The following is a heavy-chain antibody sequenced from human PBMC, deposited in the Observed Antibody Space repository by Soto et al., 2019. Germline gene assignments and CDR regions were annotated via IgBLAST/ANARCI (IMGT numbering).Heavy chain of an antibody. V-gene: IGHV4-4*02. CDR3: AREVSGVQAFDY. CDR2: ISESGSP. CDR1: GGSIRSSDW. J-gene: IGHJ4*02. D-gene: IGHD2-21*01. Sequence: QLQLQESGPGLVKPSGTLSLTCAVSGGSIRSSDWWNWVRQPPGKGLEWIGEISESGSPNYNPSLKSRVTISMDKANKYFSLKLDSVTAADTAVYYCAREVSGVQAFDYWGQGTLVTVSS.